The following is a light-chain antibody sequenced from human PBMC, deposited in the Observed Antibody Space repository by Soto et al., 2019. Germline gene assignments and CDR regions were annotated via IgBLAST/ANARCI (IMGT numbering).Light chain of an antibody. Sequence: EIVLTQSPGTLSLSPGERATLSFRASQSVSSSYLAWYQQTPGQAPRLLIYGASTRATGIPARFSGSGSGTEFTLTISSLQSEDFAVYYCQQYNNWPPTFGQGTKVDIK. CDR3: QQYNNWPPT. CDR1: QSVSSSY. CDR2: GAS. V-gene: IGKV3-15*01. J-gene: IGKJ1*01.